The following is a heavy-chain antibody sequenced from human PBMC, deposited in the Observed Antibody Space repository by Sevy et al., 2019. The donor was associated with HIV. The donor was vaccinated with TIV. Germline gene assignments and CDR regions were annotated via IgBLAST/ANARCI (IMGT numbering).Heavy chain of an antibody. CDR3: ARYEEDTSMVNAFDI. CDR2: ISISGIYI. D-gene: IGHD5-18*01. Sequence: GWSLRLSCAASGFTFSNYNMNWVRQAPGKGLEWVSSISISGIYIHYADSVKGRFTISRDNAKNSLYLQMNSLRAEDTAVYYCARYEEDTSMVNAFDIWGQGTMVTVSS. V-gene: IGHV3-21*06. J-gene: IGHJ3*02. CDR1: GFTFSNYN.